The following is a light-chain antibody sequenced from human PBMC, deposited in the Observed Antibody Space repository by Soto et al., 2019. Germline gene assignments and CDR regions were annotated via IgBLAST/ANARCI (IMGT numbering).Light chain of an antibody. J-gene: IGKJ5*01. Sequence: TQMTQSPSSLSVSVGDRGTITCQASHDITNFLNWYQQKPGKAPKLLIYDVSKLETGVPSRFSGSGSGTDFTLTISSLQPEDIATYFCQQYDDLPITFGQGTRLEIK. V-gene: IGKV1-33*01. CDR2: DVS. CDR1: HDITNF. CDR3: QQYDDLPIT.